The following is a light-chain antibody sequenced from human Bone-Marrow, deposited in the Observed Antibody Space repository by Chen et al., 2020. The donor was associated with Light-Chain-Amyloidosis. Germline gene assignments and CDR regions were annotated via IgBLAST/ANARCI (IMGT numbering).Light chain of an antibody. CDR2: EVT. Sequence: QSALTQPASVSGSPGQSITIYCTGTSSDVGGDNHVSWYQQHPVKAPKLMIYEVTNRPSWVPDRFSGSKSDNTASLTISGLQTEDEADYFCSSYTITNTLVFGSGTRVTVL. CDR1: SSDVGGDNH. J-gene: IGLJ1*01. CDR3: SSYTITNTLV. V-gene: IGLV2-14*01.